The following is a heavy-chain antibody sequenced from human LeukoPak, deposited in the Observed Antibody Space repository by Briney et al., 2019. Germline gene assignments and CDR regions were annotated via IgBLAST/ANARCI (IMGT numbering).Heavy chain of an antibody. Sequence: PSETLSLTRAVYGGSFSGYYWSWIRQPPGKGLEWIGEINHSGSTNYNPSLKSRVTISVDTSKNQFSLKLSSVTAADTAVYYCAIRGDNYYDSSIVDYWGQGTLVTVSS. D-gene: IGHD3-22*01. CDR3: AIRGDNYYDSSIVDY. CDR2: INHSGST. V-gene: IGHV4-34*01. J-gene: IGHJ4*02. CDR1: GGSFSGYY.